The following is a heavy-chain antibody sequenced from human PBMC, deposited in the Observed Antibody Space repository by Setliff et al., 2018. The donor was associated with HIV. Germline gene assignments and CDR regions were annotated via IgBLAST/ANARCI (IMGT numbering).Heavy chain of an antibody. J-gene: IGHJ4*02. CDR1: GFIFSSYA. D-gene: IGHD3-10*01. CDR2: ISGSGANT. CDR3: ARGSESLTYFDN. Sequence: GSLRLSCAASGFIFSSYAMSWVRQAPGKGLEWVSAISGSGANTYYADSVKGRFTISRDNSKNTLYLQMTNMDPVDTATYYCARGSESLTYFDNLGPGTLVTVSS. V-gene: IGHV3-23*01.